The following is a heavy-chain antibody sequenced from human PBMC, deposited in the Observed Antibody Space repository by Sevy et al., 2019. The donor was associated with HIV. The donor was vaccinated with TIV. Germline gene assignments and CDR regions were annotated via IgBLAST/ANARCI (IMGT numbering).Heavy chain of an antibody. CDR1: GFTFSSYS. J-gene: IGHJ6*02. CDR2: ISSSSSYI. V-gene: IGHV3-21*01. D-gene: IGHD3-3*01. CDR3: ARGGGFLEWPPLTGYYYGMDV. Sequence: GGSLRLSCAASGFTFSSYSMNWVRQAPGKGLKWVSSISSSSSYIYYADSVKGRFTISRDNAKNSLYLQMNSLRAEDTAVYYCARGGGFLEWPPLTGYYYGMDVWGQGTTVTVSS.